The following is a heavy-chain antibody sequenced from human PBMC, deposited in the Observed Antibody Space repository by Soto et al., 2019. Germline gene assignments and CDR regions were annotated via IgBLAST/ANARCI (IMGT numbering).Heavy chain of an antibody. CDR1: GYTLTDLS. Sequence: ASVKVSCRVSGYTLTDLSRHWVRQAPGKGLEWMGGFDPEDGETIYAQKFQGRVTMTEDTSTDTAYMELSSLRSEDTAVYYCATEIGGNSRTYYFDYWGQGTLVTVSS. CDR2: FDPEDGET. J-gene: IGHJ4*02. D-gene: IGHD2-21*02. V-gene: IGHV1-24*01. CDR3: ATEIGGNSRTYYFDY.